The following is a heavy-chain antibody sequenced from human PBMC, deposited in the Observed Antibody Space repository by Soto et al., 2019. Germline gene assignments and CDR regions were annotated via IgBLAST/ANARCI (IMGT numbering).Heavy chain of an antibody. CDR2: ISGSGGST. V-gene: IGHV3-23*01. CDR3: AKGRLPNYYDSSGPFGY. Sequence: PGGSLRLSCAASGFTFSSYAMSWVRQAPGKGLEWVSAISGSGGSTYHADSVKGRFTISRDNSKNTLYLQMNSLRAEDTAVYYCAKGRLPNYYDSSGPFGYWGQGTLVTVSS. CDR1: GFTFSSYA. D-gene: IGHD3-22*01. J-gene: IGHJ4*02.